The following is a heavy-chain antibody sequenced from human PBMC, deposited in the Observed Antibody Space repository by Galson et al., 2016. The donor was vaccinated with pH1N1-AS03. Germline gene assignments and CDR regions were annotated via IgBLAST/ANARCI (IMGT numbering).Heavy chain of an antibody. CDR1: GGSFNTYT. CDR2: ITPLFGAA. V-gene: IGHV1-69*13. J-gene: IGHJ6*02. D-gene: IGHD3-3*01. CDR3: ARGPSRFLDRYYYFGMDV. Sequence: SVKVSCKASGGSFNTYTITWVRQAPGQRFEWLGGITPLFGAANYAQRFQGRVTITADESTTTAYMELSSLRSEDTAVYYCARGPSRFLDRYYYFGMDVWGQGTTVTVSS.